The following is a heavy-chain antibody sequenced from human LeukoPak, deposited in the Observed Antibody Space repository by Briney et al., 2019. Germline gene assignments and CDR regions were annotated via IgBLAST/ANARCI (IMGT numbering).Heavy chain of an antibody. CDR2: ISSSSSYI. J-gene: IGHJ6*02. V-gene: IGHV3-21*01. CDR3: ARDGPAAAIPDYYYYGMDV. D-gene: IGHD2-2*02. CDR1: GFTFSSYS. Sequence: GGSLRLSCAASGFTFSSYSMNWVRQAPGKGLEWASSISSSSSYIYYADSVKGRFTISRDNAKNSLYLQMNSLRAEDTAVYYCARDGPAAAIPDYYYYGMDVWGQGTTVTVSS.